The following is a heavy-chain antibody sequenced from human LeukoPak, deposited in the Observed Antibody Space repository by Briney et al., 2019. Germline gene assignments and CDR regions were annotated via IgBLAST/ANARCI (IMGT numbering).Heavy chain of an antibody. Sequence: SETLSLTCTVSGGSIRNYYWSWIRQPPGKGLEWIGYIYYSGSTNYNPSLKSRVTISVDTSKNQFSLKLSSVTAADTAMYYCARRRDLYSGSYYPFDYWGQGTLVTVSS. CDR1: GGSIRNYY. CDR3: ARRRDLYSGSYYPFDY. D-gene: IGHD1-26*01. V-gene: IGHV4-59*01. J-gene: IGHJ4*02. CDR2: IYYSGST.